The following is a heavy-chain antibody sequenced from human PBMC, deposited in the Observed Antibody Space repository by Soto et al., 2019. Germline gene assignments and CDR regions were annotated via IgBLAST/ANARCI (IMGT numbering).Heavy chain of an antibody. CDR3: ARDKDSSSPDDYSYYYAMDV. J-gene: IGHJ6*02. Sequence: GGSLRLSCAASGFTFSSYGMHWVRQAPGKGLEWVAVIWYDGSNKYYADSVKGRFTISRDNSKNTLYLQMNSLRAEDTAVYSCARDKDSSSPDDYSYYYAMDVWGQGTTVTVSS. CDR1: GFTFSSYG. V-gene: IGHV3-33*01. D-gene: IGHD6-6*01. CDR2: IWYDGSNK.